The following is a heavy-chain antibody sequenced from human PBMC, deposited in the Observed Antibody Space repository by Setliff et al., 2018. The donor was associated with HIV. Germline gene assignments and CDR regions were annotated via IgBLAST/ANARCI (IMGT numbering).Heavy chain of an antibody. CDR1: GYTFTSYD. J-gene: IGHJ4*02. CDR2: MNPYTGNA. V-gene: IGHV1-8*02. D-gene: IGHD5-12*01. Sequence: GASVKVSCKASGYTFTSYDIHWVRQATGQGLEWMGWMNPYTGNAGFAQKFQDRVAMTRNTSISTTYMELSSLRSEDTAVYYCARGWMATLNGPLGYWGQGTLVTVSS. CDR3: ARGWMATLNGPLGY.